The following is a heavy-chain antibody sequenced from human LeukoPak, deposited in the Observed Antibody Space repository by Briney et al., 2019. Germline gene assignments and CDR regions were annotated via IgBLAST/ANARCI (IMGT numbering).Heavy chain of an antibody. CDR2: INHSGST. CDR1: GGSFSGYY. CDR3: ARATSWRYYFDY. D-gene: IGHD6-13*01. V-gene: IGHV4-34*01. J-gene: IGHJ4*02. Sequence: SETLSLTCAVYGGSFSGYYWSWIRQPPGKGLEWIGEINHSGSTNYNPSRKSRVTISVDTSKNQFSLTLSSVTAADTAVYYCARATSWRYYFDYWGQGTLVTVSS.